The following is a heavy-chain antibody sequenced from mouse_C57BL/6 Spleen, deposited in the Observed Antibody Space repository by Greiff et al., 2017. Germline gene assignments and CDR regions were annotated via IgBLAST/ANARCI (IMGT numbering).Heavy chain of an antibody. J-gene: IGHJ2*01. CDR1: GYTFTSSW. CDR3: GSANWEAYYFDD. V-gene: IGHV1-55*01. CDR2: ISPGSGST. Sequence: QVQLQPPGAELVKPGASVKMSCKASGYTFTSSWITWVKQRTGQGLEWLGDISPGSGSTNYNEKFKSKATLTVDTSSSTAYMQLSSLTSEDSAVYYCGSANWEAYYFDDWGQGTTRTVSS. D-gene: IGHD4-1*01.